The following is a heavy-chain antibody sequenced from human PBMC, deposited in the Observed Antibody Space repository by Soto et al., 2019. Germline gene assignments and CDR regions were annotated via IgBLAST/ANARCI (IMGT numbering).Heavy chain of an antibody. Sequence: GGSLRLSCSASGFTFSSYAMHWVREATEEGLEYVSGIRGNGDPPFYADSVKGRFTSTRDNSKNTLYLQMSSLSADDTAVYYCVKSRGGNNFDFFVWGQGARVTVSS. D-gene: IGHD5-12*01. CDR3: VKSRGGNNFDFFV. V-gene: IGHV3-64D*06. CDR1: GFTFSSYA. J-gene: IGHJ4*02. CDR2: IRGNGDPP.